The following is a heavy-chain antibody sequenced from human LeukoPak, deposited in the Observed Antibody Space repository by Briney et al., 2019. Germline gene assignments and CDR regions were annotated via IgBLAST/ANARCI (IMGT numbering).Heavy chain of an antibody. Sequence: GGSLRLSCAASGFTFSSYPMSWVRQAPGKGLEWVSAISGSGGSTYYADSVKGRFTISRDNSKNTLYLQMNSLRAEDTAVYYCAKDTPYYDSSGYYEGSAYWGQGTLVTVSS. CDR3: AKDTPYYDSSGYYEGSAY. CDR2: ISGSGGST. CDR1: GFTFSSYP. D-gene: IGHD3-22*01. V-gene: IGHV3-23*01. J-gene: IGHJ4*02.